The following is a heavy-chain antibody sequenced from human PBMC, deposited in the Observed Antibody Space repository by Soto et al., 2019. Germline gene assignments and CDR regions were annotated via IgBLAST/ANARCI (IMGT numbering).Heavy chain of an antibody. D-gene: IGHD3-10*01. J-gene: IGHJ3*02. CDR2: ISSSGTYI. Sequence: EVQLVESGGGLVKPGGSLRLSCAASGFTLSSYSMNWVRQAPGKGLEWVSSISSSGTYIYYADSVKGRFTISRDNAKNSLYLQMNSLRAEDTAVYYCAFAGSGSYSNVADAFDIWGQGTMDTVSS. CDR3: AFAGSGSYSNVADAFDI. V-gene: IGHV3-21*01. CDR1: GFTLSSYS.